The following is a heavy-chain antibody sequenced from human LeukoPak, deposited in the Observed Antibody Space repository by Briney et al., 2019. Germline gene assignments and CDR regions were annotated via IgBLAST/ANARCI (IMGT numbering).Heavy chain of an antibody. D-gene: IGHD6-13*01. CDR3: VRGSSWSGRYNWFDP. CDR2: IYTSGST. V-gene: IGHV4-4*07. Sequence: SETLSLTCTVSGGSISSYYWSWIRQPAGKGLEWIGRIYTSGSTNYNPSLKSRVTMSVDTSKNQFSLKLSSVTAADTAVYYCVRGSSWSGRYNWFDPWGQGTLVTVSS. J-gene: IGHJ5*02. CDR1: GGSISSYY.